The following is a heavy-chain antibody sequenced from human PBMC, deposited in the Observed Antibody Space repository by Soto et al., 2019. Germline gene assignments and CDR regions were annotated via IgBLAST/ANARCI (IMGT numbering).Heavy chain of an antibody. D-gene: IGHD3-16*01. CDR3: ARDLGGPDY. J-gene: IGHJ4*02. CDR2: ISYDGSNK. V-gene: IGHV3-30-3*01. CDR1: GFTFSSYA. Sequence: PGGSLRLSCAASGFTFSSYAMHWVRQAPGKGLEWVAVISYDGSNKYYADSVKGRFTISRDIARNTLFLQMNSLRADDTAVYYCARDLGGPDYWGRGTSVTVSS.